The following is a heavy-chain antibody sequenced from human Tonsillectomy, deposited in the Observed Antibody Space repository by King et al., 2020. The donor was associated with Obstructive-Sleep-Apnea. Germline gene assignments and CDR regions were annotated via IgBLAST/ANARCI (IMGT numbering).Heavy chain of an antibody. D-gene: IGHD2-2*01. CDR2: IDWDDDR. Sequence: VTLKESGPALVKPTQTLTLTCTFSGFSLTTSGVCVTWIRQPPGKALEWLARIDWDDDRFYTSSLKTRLTISKDISKNQVVLTLNNMDPVDTATYFCARIPCYCRSTTCPGNYYATDVWGQGTTVTVSS. CDR3: ARIPCYCRSTTCPGNYYATDV. J-gene: IGHJ6*02. V-gene: IGHV2-70*04. CDR1: GFSLTTSGVC.